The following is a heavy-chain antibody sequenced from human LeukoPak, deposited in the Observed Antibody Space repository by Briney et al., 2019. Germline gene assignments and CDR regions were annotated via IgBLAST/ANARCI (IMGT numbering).Heavy chain of an antibody. V-gene: IGHV3-9*01. Sequence: GGSLRLSCAAAGFTFPDSAMRWVRHAPGKGLEWLSVISGNSGTIVYADSVKGRFTISRENAKNSLYLQMNSLRPDDTALYYCAKKSGTSSSLDYWCQGTLVIVSS. J-gene: IGHJ4*02. CDR2: ISGNSGTI. CDR3: AKKSGTSSSLDY. D-gene: IGHD6-6*01. CDR1: GFTFPDSA.